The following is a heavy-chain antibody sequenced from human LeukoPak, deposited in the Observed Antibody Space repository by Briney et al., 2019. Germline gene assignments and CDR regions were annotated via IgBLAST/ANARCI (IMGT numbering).Heavy chain of an antibody. J-gene: IGHJ4*02. CDR2: IRYDGSNK. V-gene: IGHV3-30*02. CDR1: GFTFSSYG. Sequence: GGSLRLSCAASGFTFSSYGMHWVRQAPGKGLEWVVFIRYDGSNKYYADSVKGRFTTSRDNSKNTLYLQMNSLRAEDTAVYYCAKDQGRYCSGGSCYSGFDYWGQGTLVTVSS. CDR3: AKDQGRYCSGGSCYSGFDY. D-gene: IGHD2-15*01.